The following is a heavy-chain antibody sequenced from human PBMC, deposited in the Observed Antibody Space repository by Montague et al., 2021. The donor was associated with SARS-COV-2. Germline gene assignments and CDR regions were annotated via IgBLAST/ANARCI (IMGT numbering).Heavy chain of an antibody. CDR2: IGTAGDT. Sequence: SRRLSCAASGFTFSSHDMHWVRQSPGKGLQWVSAIGTAGDTYYEGSEEGRFTISREDAKSSLSLQMTSLTAGDTAVYYCARAHADSVYHFWSGSVTSTSLDVWGKGTAVTVSS. J-gene: IGHJ6*04. CDR3: ARAHADSVYHFWSGSVTSTSLDV. D-gene: IGHD3-3*01. CDR1: GFTFSSHD. V-gene: IGHV3-13*01.